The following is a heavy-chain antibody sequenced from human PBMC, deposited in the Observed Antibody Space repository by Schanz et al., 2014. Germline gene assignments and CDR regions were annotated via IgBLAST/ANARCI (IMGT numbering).Heavy chain of an antibody. CDR1: GDSVSSAGSY. Sequence: QVQLRESGPRLVKPSQTLSLSCTVSGDSVSSAGSYWSWIRQHSGKGLEWIGYIYYSGSTYYNPSLKSRISISLDTSTNQLSLILTSVTPAHTAVYFCARLEEWGFGNWFDPWGQGTQVTVSS. D-gene: IGHD3-3*01. CDR3: ARLEEWGFGNWFDP. J-gene: IGHJ5*02. CDR2: IYYSGST. V-gene: IGHV4-31*03.